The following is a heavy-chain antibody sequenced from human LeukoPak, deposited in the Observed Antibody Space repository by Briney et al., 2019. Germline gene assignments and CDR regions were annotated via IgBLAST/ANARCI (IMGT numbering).Heavy chain of an antibody. CDR1: GYTFTGYY. J-gene: IGHJ4*02. CDR2: INPSGGST. D-gene: IGHD3-22*01. V-gene: IGHV1-46*01. CDR3: ARGFGDSSGYYDPPGGPHDY. Sequence: ASVKVSCKASGYTFTGYYMHWVRQAPGQGLEWMGIINPSGGSTSYAQKFQGRVTMTRDTSTSTVYMELSSLRSEDTAVYYCARGFGDSSGYYDPPGGPHDYWGQGTLVTVSS.